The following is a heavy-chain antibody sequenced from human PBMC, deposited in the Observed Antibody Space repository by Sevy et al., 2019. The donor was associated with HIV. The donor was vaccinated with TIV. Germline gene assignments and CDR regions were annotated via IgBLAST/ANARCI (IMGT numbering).Heavy chain of an antibody. CDR2: ISYDGSNK. CDR3: AKAPSVTVTTYSNRYFDL. J-gene: IGHJ2*01. CDR1: GFTFSSYG. Sequence: GGSLRLSCAASGFTFSSYGMHWVRQAPGKGLEWVAVISYDGSNKYYADSVKGRFTISRDNTTNTLYLQMNSLRAEDTDVYYCAKAPSVTVTTYSNRYFDLWGRGTLVTVSS. V-gene: IGHV3-30*18. D-gene: IGHD4-17*01.